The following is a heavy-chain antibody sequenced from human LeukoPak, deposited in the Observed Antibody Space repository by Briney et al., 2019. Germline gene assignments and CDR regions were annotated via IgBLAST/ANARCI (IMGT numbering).Heavy chain of an antibody. D-gene: IGHD3-3*01. J-gene: IGHJ4*02. CDR1: GGSFSGYY. CDR3: ARRLAIFGVVTTLFDY. CDR2: INHSGST. V-gene: IGHV4-34*01. Sequence: SETLSLTCAVYGGSFSGYYWSWIRQPPGKGLEWIGEINHSGSTNYNPSLKSRVTISVDTSKNQFSLKLSSVTAADTAVYYCARRLAIFGVVTTLFDYWGQGPWSPSPQ.